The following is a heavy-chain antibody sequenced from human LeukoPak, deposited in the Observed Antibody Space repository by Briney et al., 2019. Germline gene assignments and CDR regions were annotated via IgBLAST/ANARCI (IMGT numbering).Heavy chain of an antibody. V-gene: IGHV3-30*18. Sequence: PGGSPRLSCAASGFTFSSYGMHWVRQAPGKGLEWVAFISYDGGNKYYADSAKGRFTISRDNSKNTLYLQINSLRAEDTAVYYCAKDACGSDCYTIDYWGQGTLVTVSS. CDR2: ISYDGGNK. J-gene: IGHJ4*02. D-gene: IGHD2-21*02. CDR1: GFTFSSYG. CDR3: AKDACGSDCYTIDY.